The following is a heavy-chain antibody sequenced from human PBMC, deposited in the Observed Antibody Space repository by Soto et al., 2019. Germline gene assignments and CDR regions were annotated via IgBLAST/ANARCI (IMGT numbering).Heavy chain of an antibody. J-gene: IGHJ6*02. CDR2: IKQDGSEK. V-gene: IGHV3-7*01. CDR1: VFTFSSYW. D-gene: IGHD6-6*01. CDR3: AGNSSSSRPPITIYYYYYGMDV. Sequence: VSLRLSCAASVFTFSSYWMSWVRQAPGKGLEWVANIKQDGSEKYYVDSVKGRFTISRDNAKNSLYLQMNSLRAEDTAVYYCAGNSSSSRPPITIYYYYYGMDVWGQGTTVTVSS.